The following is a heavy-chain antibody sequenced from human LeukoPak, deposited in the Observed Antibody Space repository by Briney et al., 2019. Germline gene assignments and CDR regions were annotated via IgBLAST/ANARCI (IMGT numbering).Heavy chain of an antibody. V-gene: IGHV3-23*02. D-gene: IGHD1-1*01. CDR3: VKSGTP. Sequence: GGSLRLSCTPSGFTFSSHAMSWVRQAPGKGLEWVSGISGNGAGTYYGDSVKGRFTISRDNSKNTLYLQMNSLRAEDTAVYYCVKSGTPWGQGTLVTVPS. CDR1: GFTFSSHA. CDR2: ISGNGAGT. J-gene: IGHJ5*02.